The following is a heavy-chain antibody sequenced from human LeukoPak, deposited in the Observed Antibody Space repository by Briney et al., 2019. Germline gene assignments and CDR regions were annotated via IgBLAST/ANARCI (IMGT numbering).Heavy chain of an antibody. Sequence: GGSLRLSYAASGFTFDDYAMHWVRQAPGKGLEWVSGISWNSGSIGYADSVKGRFTISRDNAKNSLYLQMNSLRAEDMALYYCAKDMFRDGYNSYFDYWGQGTLVTVSS. D-gene: IGHD5-24*01. CDR3: AKDMFRDGYNSYFDY. V-gene: IGHV3-9*03. J-gene: IGHJ4*02. CDR1: GFTFDDYA. CDR2: ISWNSGSI.